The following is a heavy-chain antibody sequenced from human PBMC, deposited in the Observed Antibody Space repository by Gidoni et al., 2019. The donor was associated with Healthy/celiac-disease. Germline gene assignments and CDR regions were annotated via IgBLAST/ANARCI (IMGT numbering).Heavy chain of an antibody. V-gene: IGHV4-39*07. J-gene: IGHJ6*02. CDR3: ARSQEYYYYGMDV. CDR2: IYYSGST. Sequence: LQLHESGPGLVKPSETLSLTCTVSGGSISSSSYYWGWIRQPPGKGLEWIWSIYYSGSTYYNPYLKSRVTISVDTSKNQFSLKLSSVTAADTDVYYCARSQEYYYYGMDVWGQGTTVTVSS. CDR1: GGSISSSSYY.